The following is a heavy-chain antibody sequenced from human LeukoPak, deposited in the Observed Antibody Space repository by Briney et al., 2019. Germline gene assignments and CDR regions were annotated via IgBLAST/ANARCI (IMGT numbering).Heavy chain of an antibody. CDR1: GYTFTSYY. CDR3: ASIAARFRSYYYMDV. CDR2: INPSGGST. Sequence: ASVKVSCKASGYTFTSYYMHWVRQAPGQGLEWMGIINPSGGSTSYAQKFRGRVTMTRDTSTSTVYMELSSLRSEDTAVYYCASIAARFRSYYYMDVWGKGTTVTVSS. D-gene: IGHD6-6*01. V-gene: IGHV1-46*03. J-gene: IGHJ6*03.